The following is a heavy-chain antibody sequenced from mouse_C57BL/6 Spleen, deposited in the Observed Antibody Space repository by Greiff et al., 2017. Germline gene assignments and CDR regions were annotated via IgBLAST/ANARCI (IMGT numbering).Heavy chain of an antibody. CDR3: ARPGQLRPPYAMDY. CDR1: GFTFSDYG. CDR2: ISSGSSTI. J-gene: IGHJ4*01. D-gene: IGHD3-2*02. Sequence: EVQGVESGGGLVKPGGSLKLSCAASGFTFSDYGMHWVRQAPEKGLEWVAYISSGSSTIYYADTVKGRFTISRDNAKNTLFLPMTSLRSEDTAMYYCARPGQLRPPYAMDYWGQGTSVTVSS. V-gene: IGHV5-17*01.